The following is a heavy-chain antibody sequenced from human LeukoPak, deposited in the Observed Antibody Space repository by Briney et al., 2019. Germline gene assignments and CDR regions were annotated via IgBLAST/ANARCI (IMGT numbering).Heavy chain of an antibody. CDR2: IYSDVIT. V-gene: IGHV4-4*09. Sequence: SETLSLTCTVSGGSISNSYWGWIRPPPGKRLEWIGDIYSDVITNSNPSLKSRVTMSVDTSTDQFSLRLNSVTAADTAIYYCVRLYNYNYYYIDVWGKGTTVIVSS. CDR1: GGSISNSY. D-gene: IGHD4-11*01. CDR3: VRLYNYNYYYIDV. J-gene: IGHJ6*03.